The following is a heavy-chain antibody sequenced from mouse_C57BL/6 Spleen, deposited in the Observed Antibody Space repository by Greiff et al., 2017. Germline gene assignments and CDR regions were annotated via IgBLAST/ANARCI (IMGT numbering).Heavy chain of an antibody. J-gene: IGHJ4*01. Sequence: QVQLQQSGAELVRPGTSVKVSCKASGYAFTNYLIEWVKQRPGQGLEWIGVINPGSGGTNYNEKFKGKATLTADKSSSTAYMQLRSLTSEDSAVYFCARNWDGAMDYWGQGTSVTVSS. CDR2: INPGSGGT. D-gene: IGHD4-1*01. V-gene: IGHV1-54*01. CDR3: ARNWDGAMDY. CDR1: GYAFTNYL.